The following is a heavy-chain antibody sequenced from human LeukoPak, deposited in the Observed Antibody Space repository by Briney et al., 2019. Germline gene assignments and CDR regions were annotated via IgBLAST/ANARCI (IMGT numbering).Heavy chain of an antibody. CDR3: AKDLITIFGVVIIYYYYYMDV. D-gene: IGHD3-3*01. Sequence: GGSLRLSCAASGFTFSSYGMHGVRQAPGKGLEWVAFIRYDGSNKYYADSVKGRFTISRDNSKNTLYLQMNSLRAEDTAVYYCAKDLITIFGVVIIYYYYYMDVWGKGTTVTVSS. CDR1: GFTFSSYG. V-gene: IGHV3-30*02. J-gene: IGHJ6*03. CDR2: IRYDGSNK.